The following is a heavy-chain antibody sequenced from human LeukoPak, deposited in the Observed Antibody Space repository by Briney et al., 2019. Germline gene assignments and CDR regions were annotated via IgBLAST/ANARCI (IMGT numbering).Heavy chain of an antibody. CDR2: INHSGST. CDR1: GGSFSGYY. CDR3: ARVRDYYDSSGYYGGP. D-gene: IGHD3-22*01. V-gene: IGHV4-34*01. J-gene: IGHJ5*02. Sequence: PSETLSLTCAVYGGSFSGYYWSWIRQPPGKGLEWIGEINHSGSTNYNPSLKSRVTISVDTSKNQFSLKLSSGTAADTAVYYCARVRDYYDSSGYYGGPWGQGTLVTVSS.